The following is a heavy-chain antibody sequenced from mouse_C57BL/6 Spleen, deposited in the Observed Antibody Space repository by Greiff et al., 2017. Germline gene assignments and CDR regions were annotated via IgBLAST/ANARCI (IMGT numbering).Heavy chain of an antibody. CDR3: ARGLITTVGSMDY. V-gene: IGHV1-72*01. J-gene: IGHJ4*01. D-gene: IGHD1-1*01. Sequence: VQLQQPGAELVKPGASVQLSCKASGYTFTSYWMHWVKQRPGRGLEWIGRISPISGGTKYNEKFKSKATLTVDKPSSTAYMQLSSLTSEDSAVYYCARGLITTVGSMDYWGQGTSVTVSS. CDR1: GYTFTSYW. CDR2: ISPISGGT.